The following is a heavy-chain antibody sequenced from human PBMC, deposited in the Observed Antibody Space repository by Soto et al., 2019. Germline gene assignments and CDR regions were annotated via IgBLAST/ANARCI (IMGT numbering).Heavy chain of an antibody. CDR2: INPSGGST. Sequence: ASVKVSCKASGYTFTSYYMHWVRQAPGQGLEWMGIINPSGGSTSYAQKFQGRVTMTRDTSTSTVYMELSSLRSEDTAVYYCARGGLSQPITMIVVVTSDAFDIWGQGTMVTVSS. V-gene: IGHV1-46*01. D-gene: IGHD3-22*01. CDR3: ARGGLSQPITMIVVVTSDAFDI. J-gene: IGHJ3*02. CDR1: GYTFTSYY.